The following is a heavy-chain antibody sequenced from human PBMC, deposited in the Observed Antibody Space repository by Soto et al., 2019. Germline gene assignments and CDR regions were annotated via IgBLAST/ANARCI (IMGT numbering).Heavy chain of an antibody. CDR3: ARDQFYCSSTSCYSWVPQNAFDI. V-gene: IGHV3-30-3*01. J-gene: IGHJ3*02. CDR2: ISYDGSNK. CDR1: GFTFSSYA. Sequence: GGSLRLSCAASGFTFSSYAMHWVRQAPGKGLEWVAVISYDGSNKYYADSVKGRFTISRDNSKNTLYLQMNSLRAEDTAVYYCARDQFYCSSTSCYSWVPQNAFDIWGPGTMVTVSS. D-gene: IGHD2-2*01.